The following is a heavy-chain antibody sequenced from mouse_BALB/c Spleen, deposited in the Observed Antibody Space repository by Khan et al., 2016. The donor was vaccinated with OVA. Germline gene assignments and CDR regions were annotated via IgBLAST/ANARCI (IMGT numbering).Heavy chain of an antibody. CDR2: INTYTGEP. J-gene: IGHJ1*01. CDR1: GYTFTNYG. CDR3: ARGASYWYFDV. Sequence: QIQLVQSGPELKKPGETVKISCKASGYTFTNYGMNWVKQAPGKGLKWMGWINTYTGEPTYTDDFKGRFAFSLDTSASTAYLQINNLKHEDMATYFCARGASYWYFDVWGAGTTVTVSS. V-gene: IGHV9-1*02.